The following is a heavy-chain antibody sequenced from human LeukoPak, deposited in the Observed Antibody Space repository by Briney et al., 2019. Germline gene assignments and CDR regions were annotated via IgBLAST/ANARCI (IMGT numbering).Heavy chain of an antibody. D-gene: IGHD1-26*01. Sequence: SETLSLTCAVYGGSFSGYYWSWIRQPPGKGLEWIGEINHSGSTNYNPSLKSRVIISVDTSKNQFSLKLSSVTAADTAVYYCARHIYSGSYLAVYYFDYWGQGTLVTVSS. J-gene: IGHJ4*02. CDR1: GGSFSGYY. CDR3: ARHIYSGSYLAVYYFDY. CDR2: INHSGST. V-gene: IGHV4-34*01.